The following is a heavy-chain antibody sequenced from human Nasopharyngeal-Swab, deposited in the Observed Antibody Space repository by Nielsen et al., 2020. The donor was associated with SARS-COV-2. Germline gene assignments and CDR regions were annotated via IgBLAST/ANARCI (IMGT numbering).Heavy chain of an antibody. CDR2: IWYDGSNK. Sequence: GGSLRLSCAASGFTFSSYGMHWVRQAPGKGLEWVAVIWYDGSNKYYADSVKGRFTISRDNSKNTLYLQMNSLRAEDTAVYYCARDPYDSSGYFDYWGQGTLVTVPS. CDR1: GFTFSSYG. CDR3: ARDPYDSSGYFDY. J-gene: IGHJ4*02. V-gene: IGHV3-33*01. D-gene: IGHD3-22*01.